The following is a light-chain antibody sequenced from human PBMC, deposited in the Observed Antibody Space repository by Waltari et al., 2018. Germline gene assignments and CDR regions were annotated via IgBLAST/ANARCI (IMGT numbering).Light chain of an antibody. CDR1: NIGSKN. Sequence: SYELSQPRSVSVALGQTASITCGGNNIGSKNVHWYQQKPGQAPVMVIYEDSNRPSGVPERLSGSKSGNTATLTISSVQAGDEADYYCQVWDSIIFFGGGTKLTVL. CDR2: EDS. V-gene: IGLV3-9*01. CDR3: QVWDSIIF. J-gene: IGLJ2*01.